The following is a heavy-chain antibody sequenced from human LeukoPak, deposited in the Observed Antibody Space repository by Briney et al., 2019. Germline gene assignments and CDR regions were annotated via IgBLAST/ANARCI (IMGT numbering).Heavy chain of an antibody. D-gene: IGHD3-22*01. CDR3: AKDTQADYYDSSSYTDY. V-gene: IGHV3-9*03. Sequence: GGSLRLSCAASGFTFDDYGMHWIRQAPGKGLEWVSGISWNSGRIGYADSVKGRFTISRDNAKNSLYLQMNSLRAEDMALYYCAKDTQADYYDSSSYTDYWGQGTLVTVSS. J-gene: IGHJ4*02. CDR1: GFTFDDYG. CDR2: ISWNSGRI.